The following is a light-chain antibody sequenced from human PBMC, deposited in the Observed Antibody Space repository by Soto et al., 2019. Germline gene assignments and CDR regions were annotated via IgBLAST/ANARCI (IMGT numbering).Light chain of an antibody. CDR2: AAS. CDR1: QGISTF. CDR3: QQSYALVRT. V-gene: IGKV1-39*01. Sequence: DIQMPQSPSSLSTSVGDRVTITCRASQGISTFLNWYQQKPGKAPRLLIYAASRLQSGVPARFSGSGVETDFTLTITSLQPEDFGIYYCQQSYALVRTFGGGTKVDI. J-gene: IGKJ4*01.